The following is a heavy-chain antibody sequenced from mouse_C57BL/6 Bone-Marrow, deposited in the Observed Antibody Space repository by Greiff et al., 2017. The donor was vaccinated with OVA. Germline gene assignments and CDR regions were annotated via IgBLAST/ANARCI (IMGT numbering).Heavy chain of an antibody. V-gene: IGHV1-80*01. J-gene: IGHJ2*01. Sequence: VQLKESGAELVKPGASVKISCKASGYAFSSYWMNWVKQRPGKGLEWIGQIYPGGGDTNYNGKFKGKATLTADKSYSTAYMQLSSLTSEDSAVYFCARGEWDYCDYWGQGTTLTVSA. CDR2: IYPGGGDT. CDR3: ARGEWDYCDY. CDR1: GYAFSSYW.